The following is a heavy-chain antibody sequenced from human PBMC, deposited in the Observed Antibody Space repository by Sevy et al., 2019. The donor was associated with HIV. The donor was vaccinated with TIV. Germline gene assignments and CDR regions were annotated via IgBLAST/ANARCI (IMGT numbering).Heavy chain of an antibody. J-gene: IGHJ4*02. CDR3: ARGKVLFDY. D-gene: IGHD3-10*01. CDR1: GGSFSSYY. Sequence: SENLSLSCTVSGGSFSSYYWSWIRQPPGKGLVWIGYMYYNGSTNSNPSLRGRVTISAHTSKNQLSLKLKSATTADTAMYYCARGKVLFDYWSQGTLVTVSS. V-gene: IGHV4-59*01. CDR2: MYYNGST.